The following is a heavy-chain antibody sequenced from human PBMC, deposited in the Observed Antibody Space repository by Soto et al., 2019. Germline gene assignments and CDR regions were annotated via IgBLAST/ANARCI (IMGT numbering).Heavy chain of an antibody. J-gene: IGHJ4*02. D-gene: IGHD1-26*01. Sequence: SVKVSCKASGGTFSSYAISWVRQAPGQGLEWMGGIIPIFGTANYAQKFQGRVTITADESTSTAYMELSSLRSEDTAVYYCAGGSRSGSYAYYFDYWGQGTLVTVSS. CDR1: GGTFSSYA. CDR2: IIPIFGTA. V-gene: IGHV1-69*13. CDR3: AGGSRSGSYAYYFDY.